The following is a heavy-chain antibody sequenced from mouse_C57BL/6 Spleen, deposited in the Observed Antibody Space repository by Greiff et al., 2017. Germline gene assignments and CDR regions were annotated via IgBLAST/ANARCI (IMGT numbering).Heavy chain of an antibody. Sequence: EVQLQESGGGLVKPGGSLKLSCAASGFTFSDYGMHWVRQAPEKGLEWVAYISSGSSTIYYADPVKGRFTIARDNAKNTLFLQMTSLRSEDTAMYYCARQLGFYFDYWGQGTTLTVSS. D-gene: IGHD4-1*02. CDR1: GFTFSDYG. CDR3: ARQLGFYFDY. J-gene: IGHJ2*01. CDR2: ISSGSSTI. V-gene: IGHV5-17*01.